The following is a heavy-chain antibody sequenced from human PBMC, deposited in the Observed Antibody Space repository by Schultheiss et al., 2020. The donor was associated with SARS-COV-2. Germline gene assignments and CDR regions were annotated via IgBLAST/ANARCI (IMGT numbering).Heavy chain of an antibody. CDR1: GFTFSSYE. V-gene: IGHV3-48*03. Sequence: GGSLRLSCAASGFTFSSYEMNWVRQAPGKGLEWVSYISSSGSTIYYADSVKGRFTISRDNAKNSLYLQMNSLRAEDTAVYYCARDQMRGRNGRRYYYYGMDVWGQGTTVTVSS. D-gene: IGHD3-16*01. J-gene: IGHJ6*02. CDR3: ARDQMRGRNGRRYYYYGMDV. CDR2: ISSSGSTI.